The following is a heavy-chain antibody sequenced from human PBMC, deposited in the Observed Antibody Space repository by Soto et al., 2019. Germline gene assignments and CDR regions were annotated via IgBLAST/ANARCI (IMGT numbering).Heavy chain of an antibody. V-gene: IGHV3-11*01. D-gene: IGHD2-15*01. CDR2: ISSSGSTI. CDR3: ARDLVVAATNYFDY. J-gene: IGHJ4*02. Sequence: GGSLRLSCAASGFTFSDYYMSWIRQAPGKGLEWVSYISSSGSTIYYADSVKGRFTISRDNAKNSLYLQMNSLRAEDTAVYYCARDLVVAATNYFDYWGQGTLVTVSS. CDR1: GFTFSDYY.